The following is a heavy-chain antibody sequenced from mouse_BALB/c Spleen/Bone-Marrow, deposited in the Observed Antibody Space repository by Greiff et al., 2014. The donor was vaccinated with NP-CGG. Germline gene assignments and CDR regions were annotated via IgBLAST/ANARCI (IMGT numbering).Heavy chain of an antibody. Sequence: EVQLQQSGAELVKPGASVKLSCTASGFNIKDTYMRWVKQRPEQGLEWTGRIDPANGNTKYDPKFQGKATITADTSSNTAYLQLSSLTSEDTAVYYCAPYYYGSSQFAYWGQGLWSLSLQ. CDR1: GFNIKDTY. CDR2: IDPANGNT. V-gene: IGHV14-3*02. CDR3: APYYYGSSQFAY. D-gene: IGHD1-1*01. J-gene: IGHJ3*01.